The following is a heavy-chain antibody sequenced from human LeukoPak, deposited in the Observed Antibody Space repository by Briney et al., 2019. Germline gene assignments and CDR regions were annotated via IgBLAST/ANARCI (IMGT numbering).Heavy chain of an antibody. Sequence: RGSLRLSCAASGFTFSSYSMNWVRQAPGKGLEWVSSISSSSSYIYYADSVKGRFTISRDNAKNSLYLQMNSLRAEDTAVYYCARGLPPYYDILTGPHGYWGQGTLATVSS. V-gene: IGHV3-21*01. D-gene: IGHD3-9*01. J-gene: IGHJ4*02. CDR2: ISSSSSYI. CDR3: ARGLPPYYDILTGPHGY. CDR1: GFTFSSYS.